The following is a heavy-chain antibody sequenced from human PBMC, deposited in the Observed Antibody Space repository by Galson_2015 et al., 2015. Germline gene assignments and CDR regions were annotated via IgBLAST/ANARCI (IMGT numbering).Heavy chain of an antibody. D-gene: IGHD2-2*01. CDR1: GGSINSNDYY. V-gene: IGHV4-61*02. CDR2: IYTSGST. J-gene: IGHJ6*02. CDR3: ARRVSSIQLLPGMDV. Sequence: TLSLTCTVSGGSINSNDYYWSWIRQPAGKGLEWIGRIYTSGSTNYNPSLKSRVTISVDTSKNQFSLKLSSVTAADTAVYYCARRVSSIQLLPGMDVWGQGTTVTVSS.